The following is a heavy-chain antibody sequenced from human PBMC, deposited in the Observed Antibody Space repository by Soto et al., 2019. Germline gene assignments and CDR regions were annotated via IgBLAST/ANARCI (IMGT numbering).Heavy chain of an antibody. D-gene: IGHD1-26*01. CDR2: ISYDGSNK. V-gene: IGHV3-30*18. J-gene: IGHJ6*02. Sequence: LRLSCAASGITLSSYGMHWVRQAPGKGLEWVAVISYDGSNKYYADSVKGRFSISRDNSKNTLFLQLNSLRAEDTAVYYCAKDVVEKVGASIGMDVWGQGTTVTVSS. CDR3: AKDVVEKVGASIGMDV. CDR1: GITLSSYG.